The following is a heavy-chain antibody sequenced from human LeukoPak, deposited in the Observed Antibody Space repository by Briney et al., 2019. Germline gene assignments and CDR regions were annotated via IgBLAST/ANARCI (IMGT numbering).Heavy chain of an antibody. Sequence: KVSCKVSRRTFRSDAMSWVRQAPGQGLEWRGRIILILGTANYTQKFQCRVTITPHESTSTAYMEVSRLRSEDTAVYYCAREGSQWYYDSSGYPGALGYWGQGTLVTVSS. CDR2: IILILGTA. CDR1: RRTFRSDA. D-gene: IGHD3-22*01. V-gene: IGHV1-69*15. J-gene: IGHJ4*02. CDR3: AREGSQWYYDSSGYPGALGY.